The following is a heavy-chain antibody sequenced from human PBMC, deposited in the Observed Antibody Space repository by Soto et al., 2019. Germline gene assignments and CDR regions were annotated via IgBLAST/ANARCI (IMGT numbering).Heavy chain of an antibody. V-gene: IGHV4-34*01. CDR1: CGSFSGYY. D-gene: IGHD3-10*01. Sequence: PSETLSLTCAVYCGSFSGYYWSWIRQPPGKGLEWIGEINHSGSTNYNPSLKSRVTISVDTSKNQFSLKLSSVTAADTAVYYCARGRKLWFGELLERYYYYGMDVWGQGTTVTVS. CDR3: ARGRKLWFGELLERYYYYGMDV. J-gene: IGHJ6*02. CDR2: INHSGST.